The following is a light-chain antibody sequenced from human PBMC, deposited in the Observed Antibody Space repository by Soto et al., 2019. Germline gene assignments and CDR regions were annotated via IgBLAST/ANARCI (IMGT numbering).Light chain of an antibody. J-gene: IGKJ1*01. Sequence: EIVLTQSPATLSLSPGERATLSCRASQSVSSYLTWYQQKPGQAPRLLIYDASKKATDIPARFSGSGSGTYFTLTISRLEPEDFAVYYCQQRSNWPWTFGQGTNVEI. CDR2: DAS. CDR1: QSVSSY. CDR3: QQRSNWPWT. V-gene: IGKV3-11*01.